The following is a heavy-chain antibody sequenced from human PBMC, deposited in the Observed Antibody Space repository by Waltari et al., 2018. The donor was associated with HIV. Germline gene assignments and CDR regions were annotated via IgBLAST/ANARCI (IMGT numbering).Heavy chain of an antibody. CDR2: IYRGGDT. J-gene: IGHJ6*02. CDR1: GIAVTNNY. D-gene: IGHD4-17*01. V-gene: IGHV3-53*02. CDR3: SGPDGDQGTSVTYYGMGV. Sequence: EVQLVETGGDVIRPGGSLRLSCATSGIAVTNNYINWVRQAPGKGGEWGAGIYRGGDTKYADSVEGRFLISRDNSKNTVFLQLNRLRVEDTAVYYCSGPDGDQGTSVTYYGMGVWGQGTTVIVSS.